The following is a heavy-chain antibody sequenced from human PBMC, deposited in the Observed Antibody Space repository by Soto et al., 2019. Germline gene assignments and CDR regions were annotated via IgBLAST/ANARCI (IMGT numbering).Heavy chain of an antibody. CDR3: ARALGVVTLDAFDI. Sequence: ASVKVSCKASGYTFTGYYMHWVRQAPGQGLEWMGWINPNSGGTNYAQKFQGQVTISADKSISTAYLQWSSLKASDTAMYYCARALGVVTLDAFDIWGQGTIVTVSS. CDR1: GYTFTGYY. D-gene: IGHD3-3*01. J-gene: IGHJ3*02. CDR2: INPNSGGT. V-gene: IGHV1-2*02.